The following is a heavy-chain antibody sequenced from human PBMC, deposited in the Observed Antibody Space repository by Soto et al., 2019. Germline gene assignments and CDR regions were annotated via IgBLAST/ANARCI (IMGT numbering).Heavy chain of an antibody. CDR2: ISYDGSNK. Sequence: PGGSLRLSCAASGFTFSSYGMHWVRQAPGKGLEWVAVISYDGSNKYYADSVKGRFTISRDNSKNTLYLQMNSLRAEDTAVYYCARQRGHIVVVTAQAYGMDVWGQGTTVTVSS. CDR3: ARQRGHIVVVTAQAYGMDV. V-gene: IGHV3-30*03. CDR1: GFTFSSYG. J-gene: IGHJ6*02. D-gene: IGHD2-21*02.